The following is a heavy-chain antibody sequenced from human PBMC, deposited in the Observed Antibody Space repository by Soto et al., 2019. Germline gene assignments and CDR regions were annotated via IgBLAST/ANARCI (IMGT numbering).Heavy chain of an antibody. J-gene: IGHJ3*01. CDR3: SRGGFHHGFDV. CDR2: IDNDGTGS. D-gene: IGHD2-15*01. V-gene: IGHV3-74*01. Sequence: EVQLEESGGASVQPGGSLRLSCAASGFTFRSYWMHWVRQAPGKGLVWVARIDNDGTGSIYADSVRGRFTISRDNAYNTVYLHMTSLRADDTAVYYCSRGGFHHGFDVWGQGTMVTVSS. CDR1: GFTFRSYW.